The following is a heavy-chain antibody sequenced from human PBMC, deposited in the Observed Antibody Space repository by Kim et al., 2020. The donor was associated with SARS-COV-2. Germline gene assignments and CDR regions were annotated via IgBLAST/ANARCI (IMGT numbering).Heavy chain of an antibody. D-gene: IGHD1-26*01. CDR1: GYTFTSYA. Sequence: ASVKVSCKASGYTFTSYAMHWVRQAPGQRLEWMGWINAGNGNTKYSQKFQGRVTITRDTSASTAYMELSSLRSEDTAVYYCARDGLPWYSGSYSPYYYGMDVWGQVTTVTVSS. CDR3: ARDGLPWYSGSYSPYYYGMDV. V-gene: IGHV1-3*01. J-gene: IGHJ6*02. CDR2: INAGNGNT.